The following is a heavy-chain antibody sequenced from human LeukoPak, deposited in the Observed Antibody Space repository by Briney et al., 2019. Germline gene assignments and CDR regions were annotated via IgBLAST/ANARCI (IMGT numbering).Heavy chain of an antibody. J-gene: IGHJ6*03. CDR3: ATGVVVPAAASQNYYYMDV. Sequence: GASVKVSCKVSGYTLTDLSMHWVRQAPGKGLEWMGGFDPEDGETIYAQKFQGRVTMTEDTSTDTAYMELSSLRSEDTAVYYCATGVVVPAAASQNYYYMDVWGKGTTVTVSS. CDR1: GYTLTDLS. D-gene: IGHD2-2*01. V-gene: IGHV1-24*01. CDR2: FDPEDGET.